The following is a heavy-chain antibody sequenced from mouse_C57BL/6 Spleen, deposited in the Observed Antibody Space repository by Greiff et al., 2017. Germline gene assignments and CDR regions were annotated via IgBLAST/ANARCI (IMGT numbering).Heavy chain of an antibody. D-gene: IGHD1-2*01. Sequence: VQLQQSGPELVKPGASVKISCKASGYTFTDYYMNWVKQSHGKSLEWIGDINPNNGGTSYNQKFKGKATLTVDKSSSTAYMERRSLTSEDSAVYYCAIYPLTYYFDYWGQGTTLTVSS. V-gene: IGHV1-26*01. CDR1: GYTFTDYY. CDR2: INPNNGGT. J-gene: IGHJ2*01. CDR3: AIYPLTYYFDY.